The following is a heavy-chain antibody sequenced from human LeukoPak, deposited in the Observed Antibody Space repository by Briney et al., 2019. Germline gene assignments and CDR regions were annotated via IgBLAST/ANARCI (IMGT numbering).Heavy chain of an antibody. D-gene: IGHD3-10*01. CDR2: IYYSGST. CDR3: ARGPTYYYAR. Sequence: PSETLSLTCTVSGGSISSYYWSWIRQPPGKGLEWIGYIYYSGSTNYNPSLKSRVTISVDTSKNQLSLKLSSVTAADTAVYYCARGPTYYYARWGQGTLVTVSS. V-gene: IGHV4-59*01. J-gene: IGHJ4*02. CDR1: GGSISSYY.